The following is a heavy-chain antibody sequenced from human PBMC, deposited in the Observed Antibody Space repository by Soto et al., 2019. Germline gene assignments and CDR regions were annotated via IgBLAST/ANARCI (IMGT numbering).Heavy chain of an antibody. CDR1: GFTFSNYG. Sequence: EVQLVESGGDLAQPGGSLRLSCAASGFTFSNYGMNWVRQAPGKGLDWVSFIISSGTSILYADSVKGRFTVSRDNANNLLYLQMNSLRAEDTAVYYCARGKADGRHALDIWGQGTMVSVSP. CDR2: IISSGTSI. V-gene: IGHV3-48*01. CDR3: ARGKADGRHALDI. D-gene: IGHD4-17*01. J-gene: IGHJ3*02.